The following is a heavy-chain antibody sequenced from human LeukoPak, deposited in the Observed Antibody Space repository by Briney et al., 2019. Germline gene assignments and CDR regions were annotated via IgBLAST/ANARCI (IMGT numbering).Heavy chain of an antibody. CDR2: IFYTGST. CDR1: GGSISSYY. CDR3: ATLTGGDDAFDI. D-gene: IGHD4-23*01. J-gene: IGHJ3*02. Sequence: SETLSLTCTVSGGSISSYYWSWIRQPPGKGLEWIEYIFYTGSTNYSPSLKSRVTISVLTSKNRFSLKLSSVTAADTAVYYCATLTGGDDAFDIWGQGTMVTVSS. V-gene: IGHV4-59*01.